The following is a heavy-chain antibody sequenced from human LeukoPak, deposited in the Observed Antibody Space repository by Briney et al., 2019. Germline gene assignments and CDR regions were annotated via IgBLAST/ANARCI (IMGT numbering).Heavy chain of an antibody. V-gene: IGHV4-4*02. J-gene: IGHJ4*02. Sequence: SGTLSLTCAVSGGSISSSNWWSWVRQPPGKGLEWIGEIYHSGSTNYNPSLKSRVTISVDTSKNQFSLNLSSVTAADTAVYYCARGLASGYPPIPFDYWGQGTLVTVSS. D-gene: IGHD3-3*01. CDR2: IYHSGST. CDR1: GGSISSSNW. CDR3: ARGLASGYPPIPFDY.